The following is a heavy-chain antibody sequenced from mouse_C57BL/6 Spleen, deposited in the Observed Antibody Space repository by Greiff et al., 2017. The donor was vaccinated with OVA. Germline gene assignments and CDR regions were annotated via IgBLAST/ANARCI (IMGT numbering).Heavy chain of an antibody. D-gene: IGHD4-1*01. CDR1: GYTFTDYY. CDR3: ARGGNWDEFAY. V-gene: IGHV1-76*01. Sequence: VQLQQSGAELVRPGASVKLSCKASGYTFTDYYINWVKQRPGQGLEWIARIYPGSGNTYYNEKFKGKATLTAEKSSSTAYMQLSSLTSEDSAVYFCARGGNWDEFAYWGQGTLVTVSA. J-gene: IGHJ3*01. CDR2: IYPGSGNT.